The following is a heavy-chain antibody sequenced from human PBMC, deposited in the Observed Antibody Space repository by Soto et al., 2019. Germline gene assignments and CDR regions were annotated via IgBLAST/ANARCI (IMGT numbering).Heavy chain of an antibody. CDR3: VREPEDYVWGSSRSDY. D-gene: IGHD3-16*02. CDR1: GFSFRDYY. V-gene: IGHV3-11*06. Sequence: PGGSLRLSCAASGFSFRDYYMSWIRQAPGKGLEWVSYISSSRSYTNYADSVKGRFTISRDNAKNSLYLQMNSLRAEDTAVYYCVREPEDYVWGSSRSDYWGQGSLVTAPQ. CDR2: ISSSRSYT. J-gene: IGHJ4*02.